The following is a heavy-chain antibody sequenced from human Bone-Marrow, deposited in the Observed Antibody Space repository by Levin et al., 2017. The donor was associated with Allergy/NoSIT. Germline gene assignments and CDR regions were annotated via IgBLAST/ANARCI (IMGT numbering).Heavy chain of an antibody. Sequence: GESLKISCAASGFTFSSYPMHWVRQAPGKGLDWVAVIWYDGSNKHYADSVKGRFTISRDNSKNTLYLQMNSLRAEDTAVYYCARGIIGDVRVAHKEAFDIWGQGTMVTVSS. J-gene: IGHJ3*02. CDR2: IWYDGSNK. CDR3: ARGIIGDVRVAHKEAFDI. V-gene: IGHV3-33*01. D-gene: IGHD2/OR15-2a*01. CDR1: GFTFSSYP.